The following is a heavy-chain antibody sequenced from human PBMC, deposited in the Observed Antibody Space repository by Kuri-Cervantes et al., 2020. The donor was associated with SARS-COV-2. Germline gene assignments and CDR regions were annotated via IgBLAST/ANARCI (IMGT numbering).Heavy chain of an antibody. D-gene: IGHD6-19*01. J-gene: IGHJ4*02. CDR2: IYYSGST. CDR3: ARTNKQWRGYFDY. CDR1: GGSISSSSYY. V-gene: IGHV4-39*01. Sequence: SETLSLTCTVSGGSISSSSYYWGWIRQPPGKGLEWIGSIYYSGSTYYIPSLKSRVTISVDTSKNQFSLKLSSVTAADTAVYYCARTNKQWRGYFDYWGQGTLVTVSS.